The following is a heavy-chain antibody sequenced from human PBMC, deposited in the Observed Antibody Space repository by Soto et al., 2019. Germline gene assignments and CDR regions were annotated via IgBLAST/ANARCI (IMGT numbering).Heavy chain of an antibody. J-gene: IGHJ4*02. Sequence: QVQLVQSGAEVKKPGSSLKFSCKPSGGTFSTYSIVWVRQAPGEGLEWMGGIIPIFGTANYAQKFQDRVTITADKSTNTAFMELSSLKSEDTAMYYCASSSGNNYGVGTNYYFDYWGQGTLVTVSS. V-gene: IGHV1-69*06. CDR1: GGTFSTYS. D-gene: IGHD1-26*01. CDR2: IIPIFGTA. CDR3: ASSSGNNYGVGTNYYFDY.